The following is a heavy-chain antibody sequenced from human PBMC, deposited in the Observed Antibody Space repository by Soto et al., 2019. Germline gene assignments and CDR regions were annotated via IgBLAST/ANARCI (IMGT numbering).Heavy chain of an antibody. CDR1: GGSFSGYY. CDR2: INHSGSS. V-gene: IGHV4-34*01. J-gene: IGHJ4*02. Sequence: QVQLQQWGAGLLKPSETLSLTCAVYGGSFSGYYWSWIRQPPGKGLEWVGEINHSGSSNYNPSLNSRVTLSVDTSKNQFSLKLSSVTAADTAVYYCARGLATVTSPYYFDYWGPGTLVTVSS. D-gene: IGHD4-17*01. CDR3: ARGLATVTSPYYFDY.